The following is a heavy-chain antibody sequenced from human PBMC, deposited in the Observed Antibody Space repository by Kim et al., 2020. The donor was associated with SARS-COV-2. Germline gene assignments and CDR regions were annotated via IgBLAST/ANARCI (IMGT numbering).Heavy chain of an antibody. J-gene: IGHJ4*02. Sequence: GGSLRLSCAASGFTFSSYSMNWVRQAPGKGLEWVSSISSSYIYYADSVKGRFTISRDNAKNSLYLQMNSLRAEDTAVYYCARDLLWFGEFPPFDYWGQGTLVTVSS. CDR3: ARDLLWFGEFPPFDY. V-gene: IGHV3-21*01. D-gene: IGHD3-10*01. CDR2: ISSSYI. CDR1: GFTFSSYS.